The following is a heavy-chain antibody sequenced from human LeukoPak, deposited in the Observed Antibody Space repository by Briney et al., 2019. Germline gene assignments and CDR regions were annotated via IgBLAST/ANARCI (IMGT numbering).Heavy chain of an antibody. CDR3: AREEGAPIAAANI. CDR1: GYTLTTYT. CDR2: IITYNGNT. V-gene: IGHV1-18*01. Sequence: ASVKVSCKASGYTLTTYTISWVRQAPGQGLEWMGWIITYNGNTYYAQKFQGRVTMTTDTSTNTAYMELRSLRSDDTAVYYCAREEGAPIAAANIWGLGTMVTVSS. J-gene: IGHJ3*02. D-gene: IGHD6-13*01.